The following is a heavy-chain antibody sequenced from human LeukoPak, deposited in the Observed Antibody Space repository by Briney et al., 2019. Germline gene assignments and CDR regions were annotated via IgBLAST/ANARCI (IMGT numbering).Heavy chain of an antibody. CDR3: ARDYSSGWTGRAASYYYYYYGMDV. V-gene: IGHV3-64*01. CDR1: GFTFSSYA. J-gene: IGHJ6*02. D-gene: IGHD6-19*01. Sequence: PGGSLRLSCAASGFTFSSYAMHWVRQAPGKGLEYVSATSSNGGSTYYANSVKGRFTISRDNSKNTLYLQMGSLRAEDTAVYYCARDYSSGWTGRAASYYYYYYGMDVWGQGTTVTVSS. CDR2: TSSNGGST.